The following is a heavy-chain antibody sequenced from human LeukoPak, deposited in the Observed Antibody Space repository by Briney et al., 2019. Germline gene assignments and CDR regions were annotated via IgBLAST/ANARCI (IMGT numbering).Heavy chain of an antibody. CDR2: IYYSGST. Sequence: PSETLSLTCTVSGGSISSYYWSWIRQPPGKGLEWIGYIYYSGSTNYNPSLKSRVTISVDTSKNQFSLKLSSVTAGDTAVYYCARVVVVVAATVYYYMDVWGKGTTVTISS. D-gene: IGHD2-15*01. CDR3: ARVVVVVAATVYYYMDV. J-gene: IGHJ6*03. CDR1: GGSISSYY. V-gene: IGHV4-59*08.